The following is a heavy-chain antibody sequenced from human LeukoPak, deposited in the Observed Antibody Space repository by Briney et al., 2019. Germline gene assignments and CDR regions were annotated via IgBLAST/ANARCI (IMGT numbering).Heavy chain of an antibody. J-gene: IGHJ4*02. D-gene: IGHD2-8*01. CDR3: EHGVTELGYCTTNPCLRPFDV. V-gene: IGHV2-5*01. CDR2: IYWNDEK. CDR1: GFSLSTSGVG. Sequence: SGPTLVKPTQTLTLTCSFSGFSLSTSGVGVGWIRQPPGKTLEWLAVIYWNDEKRYSPSLKSRLTITKDTSKNQVVLTMTNMDPVDKATYYCEHGVTELGYCTTNPCLRPFDVWGQGPLVTV.